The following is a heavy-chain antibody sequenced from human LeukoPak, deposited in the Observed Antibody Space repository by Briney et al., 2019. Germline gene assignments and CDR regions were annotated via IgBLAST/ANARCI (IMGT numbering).Heavy chain of an antibody. Sequence: GGSLRLSCAASGFTFNSYSMNWVRQAPGKGLEWVSSISSSSSYIYYADSVKGRFTISRDNAKNSLYLQMNSLRAEDTAVYYCLPAPGIAVAGTFYEHFDYWGQGTLVTVSS. J-gene: IGHJ4*02. CDR3: LPAPGIAVAGTFYEHFDY. V-gene: IGHV3-21*01. CDR1: GFTFNSYS. D-gene: IGHD6-19*01. CDR2: ISSSSSYI.